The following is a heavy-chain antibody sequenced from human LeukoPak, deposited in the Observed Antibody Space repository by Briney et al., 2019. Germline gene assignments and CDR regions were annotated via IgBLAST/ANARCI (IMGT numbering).Heavy chain of an antibody. D-gene: IGHD6-13*01. Sequence: PGGSLRLSCAASGFTVSSYAMHWVRQAPGKGLEWVAVISYDGSNKYYADSVKGRFTISRDNSKNTLYLQMNSLRAEDTAVYYCARDFGPSIAAAAGQVFRYYYGMDVWGQGTTVTVSS. J-gene: IGHJ6*02. V-gene: IGHV3-30*04. CDR3: ARDFGPSIAAAAGQVFRYYYGMDV. CDR2: ISYDGSNK. CDR1: GFTVSSYA.